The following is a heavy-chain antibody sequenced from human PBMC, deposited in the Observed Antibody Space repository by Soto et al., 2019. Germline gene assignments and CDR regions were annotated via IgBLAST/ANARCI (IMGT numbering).Heavy chain of an antibody. CDR2: ISTSGTTM. CDR1: GFIFRDYY. CDR3: ARVPPPSWRGRSCAPL. V-gene: IGHV3-11*01. D-gene: IGHD2-15*01. J-gene: IGHJ4*02. Sequence: SLRLSCTASGFIFRDYYMSWIRQAPGKGLEWVSYISTSGTTMYYSDSVKGRFTISRDKAKNLLHLHMNRLRAEDTAMYYCARVPPPSWRGRSCAPLWGQGSLETVSS.